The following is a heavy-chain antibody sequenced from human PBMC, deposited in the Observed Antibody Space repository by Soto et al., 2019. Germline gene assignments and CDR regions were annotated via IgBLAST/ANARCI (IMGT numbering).Heavy chain of an antibody. Sequence: PXQTLSLTCAISGDSVSSNTAAWNWIRSSPSRGLEWLGRTYYRSNWRHDYAVSVKSRITVNPDTSKNHFSLQLNSVTPDDTAVYYCARGVAGSGFDLWGQGTLVTAFS. CDR1: GDSVSSNTAA. CDR2: TYYRSNWRH. J-gene: IGHJ4*02. V-gene: IGHV6-1*01. CDR3: ARGVAGSGFDL. D-gene: IGHD6-19*01.